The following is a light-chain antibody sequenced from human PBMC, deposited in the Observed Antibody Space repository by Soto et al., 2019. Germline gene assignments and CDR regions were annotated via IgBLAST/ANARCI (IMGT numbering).Light chain of an antibody. V-gene: IGLV1-40*01. CDR1: SSNIGAGYD. J-gene: IGLJ3*02. Sequence: QSVLTQPPSVSGAPGQRVTISCTGSSSNIGAGYDVHWYQQLPGTAPKLLIYGNSNRPSGVPDRFSGSKSGTSASLAITGLQAEDEADYYCQSYDSSLSGVFGGGPKRTVL. CDR2: GNS. CDR3: QSYDSSLSGV.